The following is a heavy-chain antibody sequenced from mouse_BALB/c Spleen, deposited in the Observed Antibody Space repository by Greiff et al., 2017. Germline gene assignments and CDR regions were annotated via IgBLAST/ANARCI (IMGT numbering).Heavy chain of an antibody. CDR1: GFTFSSFG. CDR3: ARYGYDGKWYFDV. D-gene: IGHD2-2*01. Sequence: EVMLVESGGGLVQPGGSRKLSCAASGFTFSSFGMHWVRQAPEKGLEWVAYISSGSSTIYYADTVKGRFTISRDNPKNTLFLQMTSLRSEDTAMYDCARYGYDGKWYFDVWGAGTTVTVAS. CDR2: ISSGSSTI. J-gene: IGHJ1*01. V-gene: IGHV5-17*02.